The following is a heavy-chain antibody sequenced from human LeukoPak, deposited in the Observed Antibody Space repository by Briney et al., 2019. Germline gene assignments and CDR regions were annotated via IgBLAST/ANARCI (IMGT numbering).Heavy chain of an antibody. V-gene: IGHV1-69*04. D-gene: IGHD4-11*01. J-gene: IGHJ6*02. CDR1: GGTFSSYA. CDR3: ARESVTTAYYYYYYGMDV. Sequence: SVKVSCKAPGGTFSSYAISWVRQAPGQGLEWMGRIIPILGIANYAQKFQGRVTITADKSTSTAYMELSSLRSEDTAVYYCARESVTTAYYYYYYGMDVWGQGTTVTVSS. CDR2: IIPILGIA.